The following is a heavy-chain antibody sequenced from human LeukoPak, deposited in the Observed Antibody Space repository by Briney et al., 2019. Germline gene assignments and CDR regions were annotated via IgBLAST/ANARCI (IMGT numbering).Heavy chain of an antibody. CDR3: ARVGYSSSSGAFDI. Sequence: PSETLSLTCTVPGGSISSYYWSWIRQPPGKGLEWIGYIYYSGSTNYNPSLKSRVTISVDTSKNQFSLKLSSVTAADTAVYYCARVGYSSSSGAFDIWGQGTMVTVSS. CDR1: GGSISSYY. CDR2: IYYSGST. V-gene: IGHV4-59*01. J-gene: IGHJ3*02. D-gene: IGHD6-6*01.